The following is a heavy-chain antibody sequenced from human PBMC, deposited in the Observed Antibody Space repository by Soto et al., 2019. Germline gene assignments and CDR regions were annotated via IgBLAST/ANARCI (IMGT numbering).Heavy chain of an antibody. J-gene: IGHJ5*02. CDR1: GFTFSSYA. CDR3: ARDHKQLWSPRGYNWFDP. Sequence: QVQLVESGGGVVQPGRSLRLSCAASGFTFSSYAMHWVRQAQGKELEWVAVISYDGSNKNYADSVKGRFTISRDNSKNTLYLQMNSLRAEDTAVYYCARDHKQLWSPRGYNWFDPWGQGTLVTVSS. D-gene: IGHD5-18*01. CDR2: ISYDGSNK. V-gene: IGHV3-30-3*01.